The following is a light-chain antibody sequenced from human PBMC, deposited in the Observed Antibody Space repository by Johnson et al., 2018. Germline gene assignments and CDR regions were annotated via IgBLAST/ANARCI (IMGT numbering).Light chain of an antibody. V-gene: IGLV1-51*01. CDR1: SSNIGNNY. CDR3: GTWDSSLSAGNV. CDR2: DNN. Sequence: QSVLTQPPSVSAAPGQKVTISCSGSSSNIGNNYVSWYQQLPGTAPKLLIYDNNKRPSGIPDRFSGSKSGTSATLRITGLQTGDEADYYCGTWDSSLSAGNVFGTGNKVTVL. J-gene: IGLJ1*01.